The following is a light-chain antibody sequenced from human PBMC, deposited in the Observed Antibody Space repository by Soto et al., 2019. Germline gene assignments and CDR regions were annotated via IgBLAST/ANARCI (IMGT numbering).Light chain of an antibody. J-gene: IGLJ2*01. V-gene: IGLV1-40*01. Sequence: QSVLTQPPSVSGAPGQRVIISCTGSSSNTGAGYDVHWYQQVPGTAPKVLIYGNSNRPSGVPDRFSGSKSGTSASLAITGLQAEDEADYYCQSYDSSLSGFVVFGGGTKVTVL. CDR1: SSNTGAGYD. CDR3: QSYDSSLSGFVV. CDR2: GNS.